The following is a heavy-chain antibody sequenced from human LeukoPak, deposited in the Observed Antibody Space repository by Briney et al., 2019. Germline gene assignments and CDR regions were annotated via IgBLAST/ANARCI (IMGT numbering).Heavy chain of an antibody. Sequence: SETLSLTCSVSGGSVSSANYYWSWVRQPPGKGLEWIGYIYYSGSTTYNPSLKSRVTISVDTSKNQFSLKLTSVTAADTGLYYCVRHPRGGPYFDYWGQGTLVTVSS. V-gene: IGHV4-61*01. CDR2: IYYSGST. J-gene: IGHJ4*02. CDR3: VRHPRGGPYFDY. D-gene: IGHD3-16*01. CDR1: GGSVSSANYY.